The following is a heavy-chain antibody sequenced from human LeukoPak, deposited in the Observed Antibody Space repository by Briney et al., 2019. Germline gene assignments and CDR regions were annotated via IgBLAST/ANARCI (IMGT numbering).Heavy chain of an antibody. Sequence: SETLSLTCTVSGGSISSGGYYWSWIRQPPGKGLEWIGYIYHSGSTYYNPSLKSRVTISVDRSKNQFSLKLSSATAADTAVYYCARDLGITGPTVWFDPWGQGTLVTVSS. CDR3: ARDLGITGPTVWFDP. CDR1: GGSISSGGYY. CDR2: IYHSGST. V-gene: IGHV4-30-2*01. D-gene: IGHD1/OR15-1a*01. J-gene: IGHJ5*02.